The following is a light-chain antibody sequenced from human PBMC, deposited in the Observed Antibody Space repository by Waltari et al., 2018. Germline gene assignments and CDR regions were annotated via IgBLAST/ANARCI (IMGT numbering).Light chain of an antibody. CDR1: QSISNW. J-gene: IGKJ4*01. Sequence: DIKMTQSPSTLSPSVGDTVTITCRASQSISNWLAWYQHKPGKAPKVLIYQTSSLETGVPSRFSGSGSGTTFTLTISSLQPDDSATYYCQRYDRYPHTFGGGTRLEIK. CDR3: QRYDRYPHT. V-gene: IGKV1-5*03. CDR2: QTS.